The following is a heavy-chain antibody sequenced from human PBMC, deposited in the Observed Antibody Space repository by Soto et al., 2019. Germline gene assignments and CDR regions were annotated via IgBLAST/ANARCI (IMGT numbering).Heavy chain of an antibody. Sequence: QVQLVQSGAEVKKHGSSVKVSCKASGGTFSSYAISWVRHAPGPGLEWMGGIIPIFGTANYAQKFQGRVTITADESTSTAYMELSSLRVEDTAVYYCASFSGGSCGTHWGQGTLVTVSS. CDR3: ASFSGGSCGTH. CDR2: IIPIFGTA. D-gene: IGHD2-15*01. V-gene: IGHV1-69*12. J-gene: IGHJ4*02. CDR1: GGTFSSYA.